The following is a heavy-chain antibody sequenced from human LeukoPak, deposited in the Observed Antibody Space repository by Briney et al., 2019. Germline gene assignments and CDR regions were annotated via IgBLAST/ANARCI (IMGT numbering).Heavy chain of an antibody. D-gene: IGHD3-22*01. Sequence: GGSLRLSCAASGFTFSSYEMNWVRQAPGKGLVWVSRISSDGSGTSYADSVKGRFTISRDNAKNTLYLQMNSLRAEDTGVYYCARANHPTYYDSSGYYQDYWGQGTLVTVSS. J-gene: IGHJ4*02. CDR3: ARANHPTYYDSSGYYQDY. CDR2: ISSDGSGT. CDR1: GFTFSSYE. V-gene: IGHV3-74*01.